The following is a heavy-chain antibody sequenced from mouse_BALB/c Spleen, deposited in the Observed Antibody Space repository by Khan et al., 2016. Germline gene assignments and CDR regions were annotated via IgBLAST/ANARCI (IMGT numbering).Heavy chain of an antibody. J-gene: IGHJ3*01. D-gene: IGHD2-3*01. V-gene: IGHV1-37*01. CDR3: GGSDGYYVWFAY. Sequence: EVQLQESGPELVKPGASVKISCKASGYSFTGSFMNWVKQSPGKSLEWIGRINPYNGDTFYNQKFKGKATLTVDKSSSTAHLELLSLTSEDSAVFYWGGSDGYYVWFAYGGQGTLVTVSA. CDR1: GYSFTGSF. CDR2: INPYNGDT.